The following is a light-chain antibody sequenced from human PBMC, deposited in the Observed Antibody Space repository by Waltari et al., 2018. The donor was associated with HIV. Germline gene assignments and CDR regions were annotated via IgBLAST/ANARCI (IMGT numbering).Light chain of an antibody. CDR1: QSISSY. J-gene: IGKJ4*02. CDR2: AAS. V-gene: IGKV1-39*01. Sequence: IQMTQSPSSLSASVEDRVTITCLASQSISSYLNWYQQKPGKAPKLLFYAASSLQSGVPSRFSGSGSETDFTLTISSLQPEDFATYYCQESYIIPLTFGGGTKVEIK. CDR3: QESYIIPLT.